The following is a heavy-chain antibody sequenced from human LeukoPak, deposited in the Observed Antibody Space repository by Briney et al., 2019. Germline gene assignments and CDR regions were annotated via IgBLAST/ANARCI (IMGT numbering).Heavy chain of an antibody. J-gene: IGHJ4*02. CDR3: ARALEGSDVMVVTAASFGY. D-gene: IGHD2-21*02. CDR2: ISYDGSNK. Sequence: QPGGSLRLSCAASGFTFSSYGMHWVRQAPGKGLEWVAVISYDGSNKYYADSVKGRFTISRDNSKNTLYLQMNSLRVEDTAVYYCARALEGSDVMVVTAASFGYWGQGTLVTVSS. CDR1: GFTFSSYG. V-gene: IGHV3-30*03.